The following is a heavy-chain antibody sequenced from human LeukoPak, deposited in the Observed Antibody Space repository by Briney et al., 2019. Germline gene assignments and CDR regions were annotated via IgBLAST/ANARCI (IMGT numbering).Heavy chain of an antibody. CDR3: ARHPYSGSYHFDY. J-gene: IGHJ4*02. CDR1: GYIFTGYY. CDR2: INPNSGGT. D-gene: IGHD1-26*01. V-gene: IGHV1-2*02. Sequence: ASVKVSCKASGYIFTGYYMHWVRQAPGQGLQWMGWINPNSGGTNSAQKFQGRVTMTRDTSISTAYMELSRLTSDDTAVYYCARHPYSGSYHFDYWGQGTLVTVSS.